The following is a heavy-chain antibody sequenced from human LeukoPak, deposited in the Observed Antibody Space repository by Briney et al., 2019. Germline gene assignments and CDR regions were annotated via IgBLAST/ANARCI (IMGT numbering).Heavy chain of an antibody. D-gene: IGHD2-15*01. Sequence: ETLSLTCAVYGGSFGGYYWSWIRQPPGKGLEWIGEINHSGSTNYNPSLKSRVTISVDTSKNQFSLKLSSVTAADTAVYYCASLLSLHFDYWGQGTLVTVSS. CDR3: ASLLSLHFDY. J-gene: IGHJ4*02. CDR1: GGSFGGYY. CDR2: INHSGST. V-gene: IGHV4-34*01.